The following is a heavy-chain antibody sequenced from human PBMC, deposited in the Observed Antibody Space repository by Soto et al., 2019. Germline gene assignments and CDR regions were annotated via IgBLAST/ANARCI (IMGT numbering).Heavy chain of an antibody. CDR2: INHSGST. CDR3: ARLEQQRKTSYSYEGMDV. V-gene: IGHV4-34*01. CDR1: GGSFSGYY. D-gene: IGHD6-13*01. Sequence: PSETLSLTCAVYGGSFSGYYWSWIRQPPGKGLEWIGEINHSGSTNYNPSLKSRVTISVDTSKNQFSLKLSSVTAADTAVYYCARLEQQRKTSYSYEGMDVWAKGPRSP. J-gene: IGHJ6*02.